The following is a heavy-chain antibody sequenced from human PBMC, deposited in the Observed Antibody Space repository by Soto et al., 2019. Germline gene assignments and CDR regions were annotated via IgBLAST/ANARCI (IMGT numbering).Heavy chain of an antibody. V-gene: IGHV1-69*13. CDR3: ASAHDFWSGYQAPLYYYGMDV. J-gene: IGHJ6*02. D-gene: IGHD3-3*01. Sequence: GASVKVSCKASGGTFSSYAISWLRQSPGQGLGWMGGIIPIFGTANYAQKFQGRVTITADESTSTAYMELSSLRSEDTAVYYCASAHDFWSGYQAPLYYYGMDVWGQGTTVTVSS. CDR1: GGTFSSYA. CDR2: IIPIFGTA.